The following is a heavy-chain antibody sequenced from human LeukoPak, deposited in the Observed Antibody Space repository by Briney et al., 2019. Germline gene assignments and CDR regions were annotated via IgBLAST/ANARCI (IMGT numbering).Heavy chain of an antibody. CDR1: GGSISSYY. CDR2: ISYSGST. Sequence: SETLSLTCTVSGGSISSYYWSWIRQPPGKGLEWVGYISYSGSTNYNPSLKSRVTISVDTSKNQFSLELSSVTAADTAIYYCARDGRAGSLFAYWGQGTLVTVSS. D-gene: IGHD6-19*01. J-gene: IGHJ4*02. V-gene: IGHV4-59*01. CDR3: ARDGRAGSLFAY.